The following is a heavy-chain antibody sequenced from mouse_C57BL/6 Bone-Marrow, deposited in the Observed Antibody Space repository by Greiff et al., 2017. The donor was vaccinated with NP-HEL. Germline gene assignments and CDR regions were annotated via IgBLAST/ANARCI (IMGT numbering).Heavy chain of an antibody. J-gene: IGHJ3*01. CDR3: ARAPYDGYYGAWFGY. D-gene: IGHD2-3*01. V-gene: IGHV5-4*03. CDR2: ISDGGSYT. Sequence: EVKLVESGGGLVKPGGSLKLSCAASGFTFSSYAMSWVRQTPEKRLEWVATISDGGSYTYYPDNVKGRFTISRDNAKNNLYLQMSHLKSEDTAMYYCARAPYDGYYGAWFGYWGQGTLVTVSA. CDR1: GFTFSSYA.